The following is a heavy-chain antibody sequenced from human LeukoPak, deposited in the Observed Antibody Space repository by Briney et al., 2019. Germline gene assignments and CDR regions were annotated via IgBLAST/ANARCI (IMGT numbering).Heavy chain of an antibody. D-gene: IGHD2-15*01. CDR3: ARHRCSGGSCYPMNWFDP. Sequence: SETLSLTCTVSGGSISTGNYYWNWIRQPAGKGLEWVGRVYTSGTTNYNPSLKSRVTISVDTSKNQFSLKLSSVTAADTAVYYCARHRCSGGSCYPMNWFDPWGQGTLVTVSS. V-gene: IGHV4-61*02. CDR1: GGSISTGNYY. CDR2: VYTSGTT. J-gene: IGHJ5*02.